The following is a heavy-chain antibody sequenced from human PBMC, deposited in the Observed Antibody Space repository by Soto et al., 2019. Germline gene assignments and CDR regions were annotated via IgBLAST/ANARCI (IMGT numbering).Heavy chain of an antibody. V-gene: IGHV4-59*08. D-gene: IGHD6-13*01. J-gene: IGHJ4*02. CDR3: TRGKYSSPYY. CDR1: GGSISSYY. Sequence: SETLSLTCTVSGGSISSYYWSWIRQPPGKGLEWIGYIYYSGSTNYNPSLKSRVTKSVDTSKNQFSLKLSSVTAADTAVYYCTRGKYSSPYYWGQGTLVTVSS. CDR2: IYYSGST.